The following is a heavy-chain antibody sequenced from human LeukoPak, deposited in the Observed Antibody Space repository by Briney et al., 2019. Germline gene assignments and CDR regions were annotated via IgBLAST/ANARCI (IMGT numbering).Heavy chain of an antibody. J-gene: IGHJ4*02. CDR3: AREAGTTVVTRGKEPFDY. D-gene: IGHD4-23*01. CDR1: GGSISSGDYY. Sequence: PSQTLSLTCTVSGGSISSGDYYWSWIRQPPGKGLEWIGYIYYSGSTYYNPSLKSRVTISVDTSKNQFSLKLSSVTAADTAVYYCAREAGTTVVTRGKEPFDYWGQGTLVTVSS. CDR2: IYYSGST. V-gene: IGHV4-30-4*01.